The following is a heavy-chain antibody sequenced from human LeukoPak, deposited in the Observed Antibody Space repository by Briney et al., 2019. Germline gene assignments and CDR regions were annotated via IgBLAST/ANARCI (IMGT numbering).Heavy chain of an antibody. D-gene: IGHD3-3*01. V-gene: IGHV4-4*07. CDR2: IYTSGST. Sequence: PSETLSLTCTVSGGSISSYYWSWIRQPAGKGLEWIGGIYTSGSTNYNPSLKSRVTISVDKSKNQFSLQLSSVTAADTAVYYCARDAYMGDFWNPSDYWGQGTLVTVSS. CDR1: GGSISSYY. J-gene: IGHJ4*02. CDR3: ARDAYMGDFWNPSDY.